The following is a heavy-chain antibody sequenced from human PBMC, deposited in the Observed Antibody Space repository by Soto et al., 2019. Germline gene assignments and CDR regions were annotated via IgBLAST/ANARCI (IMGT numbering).Heavy chain of an antibody. CDR2: ISSSGSFV. CDR3: SSDPPSGTTLDWFDS. CDR1: GFTFSSDS. J-gene: IGHJ5*01. D-gene: IGHD1-7*01. V-gene: IGHV3-21*01. Sequence: GGSLRLSCAASGFTFSSDSMGWVRQAPGKGLEWVASISSSGSFVNYADSVKGRFTISRDNAKNSLHLQMRSLKDEDTAVYYCSSDPPSGTTLDWFDSWGQGTLVTVSS.